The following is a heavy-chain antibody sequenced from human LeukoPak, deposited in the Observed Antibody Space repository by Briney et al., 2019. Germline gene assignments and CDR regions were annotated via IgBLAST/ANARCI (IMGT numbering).Heavy chain of an antibody. CDR3: AKGRAAAAWVLYFDY. V-gene: IGHV3-30*18. J-gene: IGHJ4*02. CDR2: ISYHGSDQ. CDR1: GFTFCSDG. D-gene: IGHD6-25*01. Sequence: GRSLRLPCAASGFTFCSDGIHWVRQAPGKGLEWVAVISYHGSDQFYADSVEGRFTVSRDNSKNTLYLQMNSLRPEDTAVYFCAKGRAAAAWVLYFDYWGQGTLVTVSS.